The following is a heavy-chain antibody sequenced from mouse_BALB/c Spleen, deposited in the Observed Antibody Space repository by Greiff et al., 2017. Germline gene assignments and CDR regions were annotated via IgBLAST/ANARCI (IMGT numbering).Heavy chain of an antibody. D-gene: IGHD2-3*01. Sequence: EVQGVESGGGLVQPGGSLKLSCAASGFTFSSYGMSWVRQTPDKRLELVATINSNGGSTYYPDSVKGRFTISRDNAKNTLYLQMSSLNSEDTAMYYCARGGWLGVYFDDWGQGTTLTVSS. J-gene: IGHJ2*01. CDR3: ARGGWLGVYFDD. CDR1: GFTFSSYG. CDR2: INSNGGST. V-gene: IGHV5-6-3*01.